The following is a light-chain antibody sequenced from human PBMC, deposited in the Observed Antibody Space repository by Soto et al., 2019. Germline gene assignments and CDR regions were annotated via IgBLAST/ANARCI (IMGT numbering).Light chain of an antibody. Sequence: EIVFSQSPGTLSLSPGQRVTLSCRASQSVSSSSLAWYQQKPGQAPRLLIYAASTRATGIPARFSGSGSGTEFTLTISSLQSEDFAVYYSQQYNNWPTFGQGTKVDI. CDR3: QQYNNWPT. CDR1: QSVSSS. J-gene: IGKJ1*01. V-gene: IGKV3-15*01. CDR2: AAS.